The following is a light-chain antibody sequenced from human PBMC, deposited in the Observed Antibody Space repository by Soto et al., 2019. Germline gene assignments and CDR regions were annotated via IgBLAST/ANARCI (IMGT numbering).Light chain of an antibody. CDR1: QSISTW. CDR2: GAS. Sequence: DIQMTQSPSTLSASAGDRVTITCRASQSISTWLAWYQQKPGKAPKLLIYGASSLASGVPSRFSGSGSGTEFTLSISSLQPDDFATYYCQQYGSYSRTFGQGTKVDIK. V-gene: IGKV1-5*01. CDR3: QQYGSYSRT. J-gene: IGKJ1*01.